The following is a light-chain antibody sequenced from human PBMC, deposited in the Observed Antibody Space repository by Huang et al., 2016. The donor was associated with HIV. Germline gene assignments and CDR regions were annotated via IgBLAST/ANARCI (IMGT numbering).Light chain of an antibody. CDR2: GAN. Sequence: EIVMTQSPGTLSVSAGERAPISCRASQGVSNDVAWYQQKPGQPPRLLIHGANIRPSGTPARCSGSGSGTQLNLTISSLQSEDFAIYYCQQYNHWPWTFGQGTKVEIK. J-gene: IGKJ1*01. V-gene: IGKV3-15*01. CDR1: QGVSND. CDR3: QQYNHWPWT.